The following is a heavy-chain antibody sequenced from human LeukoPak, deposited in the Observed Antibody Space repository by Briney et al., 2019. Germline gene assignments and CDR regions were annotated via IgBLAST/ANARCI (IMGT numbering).Heavy chain of an antibody. CDR2: INHSGST. Sequence: PSETLSLTCTVSGGSISGYYWSWIRQPPGKGLEWIGEINHSGSTNYNPSLKSRVTISVDTSKNQFSLKLSSVTAADTAVYYCATGVVVTAPFDYWGQGTLVTVSS. J-gene: IGHJ4*02. V-gene: IGHV4-34*01. CDR3: ATGVVVTAPFDY. CDR1: GGSISGYY. D-gene: IGHD2-21*02.